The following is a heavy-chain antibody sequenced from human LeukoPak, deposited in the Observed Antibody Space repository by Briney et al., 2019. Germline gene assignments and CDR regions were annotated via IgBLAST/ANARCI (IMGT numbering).Heavy chain of an antibody. CDR3: AREGFYCSSTSCTPFDY. Sequence: ASVKVSCKASGYTFTGDYMHWVRQAPGQGLEWMGWINPNSGGTNYAQKFQGRVTMTRDTSISPAYMELSRLRSDDTAVYYCAREGFYCSSTSCTPFDYWGQGTLVTVSS. CDR2: INPNSGGT. D-gene: IGHD2-2*01. CDR1: GYTFTGDY. V-gene: IGHV1-2*02. J-gene: IGHJ4*02.